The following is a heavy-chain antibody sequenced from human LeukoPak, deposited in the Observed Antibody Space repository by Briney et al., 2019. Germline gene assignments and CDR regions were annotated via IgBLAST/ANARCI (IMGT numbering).Heavy chain of an antibody. CDR3: ARGFCTNGVCSSDYFDY. Sequence: PSETLSLTCTGSGGSISSGGYYWNWIRQHPGKGLEWIGYIYNGGSTYYNPSLKSRCTISVDTSKNQLSLRLSSVTAADTAVYYCARGFCTNGVCSSDYFDYWGQGTLVTVSS. J-gene: IGHJ4*02. V-gene: IGHV4-31*03. D-gene: IGHD2-8*01. CDR2: IYNGGST. CDR1: GGSISSGGYY.